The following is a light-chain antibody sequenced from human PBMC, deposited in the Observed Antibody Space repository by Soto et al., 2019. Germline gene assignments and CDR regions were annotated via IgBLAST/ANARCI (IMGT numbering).Light chain of an antibody. J-gene: IGKJ5*01. CDR3: QQGDSFPIT. CDR1: QSISSW. CDR2: AAS. Sequence: DIQMTQSPSSVSASVGDRVTITCRASQSISSWLAWYQQKPGTVPRLLIYAASSLQSGVPSRLSGSGAGTEFTRTISSLQPEDFGTYYCQQGDSFPITFGQGTRLEIK. V-gene: IGKV1-12*01.